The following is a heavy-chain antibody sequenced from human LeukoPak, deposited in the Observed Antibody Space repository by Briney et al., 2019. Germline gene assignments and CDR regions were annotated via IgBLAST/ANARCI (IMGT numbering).Heavy chain of an antibody. D-gene: IGHD5-24*01. CDR2: ISSSGNNA. CDR3: AKDIQLST. CDR1: GFTFRGAA. J-gene: IGHJ3*01. Sequence: GGSLRLSCAVSGFTFRGAAMTWVLQAPGKGLEWVSLISSSGNNAYYADSVKGRFTISRDNSKNTLSLQMNSLRVEDTAIYYCAKDIQLSTWGLGTRVTASS. V-gene: IGHV3-23*01.